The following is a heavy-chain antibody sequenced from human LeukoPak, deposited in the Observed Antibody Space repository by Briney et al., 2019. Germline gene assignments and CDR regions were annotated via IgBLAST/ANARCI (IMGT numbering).Heavy chain of an antibody. J-gene: IGHJ6*03. CDR2: ISQKQIT. Sequence: SETLSLTCTVSSHSITNNYFGWIRQSPGKGLEWIGSISQKQITYYSPSLRSRVTVSRETSNKQFSLRLTSVTAGDTAIYYCVSHETPYYYIDVWGKGTPVTISS. CDR3: VSHETPYYYIDV. V-gene: IGHV4-38-2*02. CDR1: SHSITNNYF.